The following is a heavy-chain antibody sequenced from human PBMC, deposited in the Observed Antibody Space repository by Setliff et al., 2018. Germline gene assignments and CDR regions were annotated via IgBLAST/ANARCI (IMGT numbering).Heavy chain of an antibody. CDR3: ARSRSNFWSGYFNWFDP. D-gene: IGHD3-3*01. CDR2: IYPDDSDT. J-gene: IGHJ5*02. CDR1: GYSFTSHW. Sequence: PGESLKISCKASGYSFTSHWIAWVRQMPGKGLEWMGIIYPDDSDTRCSPSFQGQVTISADKSISTAYLQWGSLKASDTAMYYCARSRSNFWSGYFNWFDPWGQGTLVTVSS. V-gene: IGHV5-51*01.